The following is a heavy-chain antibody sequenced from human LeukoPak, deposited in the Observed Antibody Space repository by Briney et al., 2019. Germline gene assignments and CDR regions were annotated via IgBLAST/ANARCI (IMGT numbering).Heavy chain of an antibody. CDR2: ISSSGSTI. Sequence: PGGSLRLSCAASGFTFSTYEMNWVRQAPTKGLEWVSYISSSGSTIYYADSVKGRFTISRDNAKNSLYLQMNSLRAEDTAVYYCARGGRDGYNYQDAFDIWGQGTMVTVSS. J-gene: IGHJ3*02. CDR1: GFTFSTYE. CDR3: ARGGRDGYNYQDAFDI. V-gene: IGHV3-48*03. D-gene: IGHD5-24*01.